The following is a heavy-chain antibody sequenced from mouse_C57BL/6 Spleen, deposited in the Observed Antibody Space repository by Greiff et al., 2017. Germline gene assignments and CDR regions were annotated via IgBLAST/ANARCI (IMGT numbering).Heavy chain of an antibody. J-gene: IGHJ4*01. CDR1: GYTFTSYW. CDR3: ARRYYDYDVDAMDY. Sequence: VQLQQPGAELVKPGASVKLSCKASGYTFTSYWMHWVKQRPGQGLEWIGMIHPNSGSTNYNEKFKSKATLTVDKSSSTAYMQLSSLTSEDSAVYYCARRYYDYDVDAMDYWGQGTSVTVSS. CDR2: IHPNSGST. D-gene: IGHD2-4*01. V-gene: IGHV1-64*01.